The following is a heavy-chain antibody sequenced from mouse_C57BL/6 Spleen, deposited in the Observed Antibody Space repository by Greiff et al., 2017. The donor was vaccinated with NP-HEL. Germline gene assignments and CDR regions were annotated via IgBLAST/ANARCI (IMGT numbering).Heavy chain of an antibody. J-gene: IGHJ4*01. Sequence: QVQLQQPGAELVRPGSSVKLSCKASGYTFTSYWMHWVKQRPIQGLEWIGNIDPSDSETHYNQKFKDKATLTVDKSSSTAYMQLSSLTSEDSAVYYCARHWGSYYYAMDYWGQGTSVTVSS. D-gene: IGHD4-1*01. V-gene: IGHV1-52*01. CDR3: ARHWGSYYYAMDY. CDR2: IDPSDSET. CDR1: GYTFTSYW.